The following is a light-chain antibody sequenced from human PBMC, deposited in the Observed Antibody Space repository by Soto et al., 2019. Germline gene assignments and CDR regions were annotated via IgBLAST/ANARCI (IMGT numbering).Light chain of an antibody. J-gene: IGKJ1*01. CDR2: AAT. CDR3: QQSYSSPPT. V-gene: IGKV1-39*01. Sequence: DIQMTQSPSSLSASVGDTVTIFCRASQTISRYLNWYQQKPGKAPGLVIYAATTLYRGVPSRFSGSGSGTNFTLTVTSLQPEDFATSHCQQSYSSPPTFGQGTNV. CDR1: QTISRY.